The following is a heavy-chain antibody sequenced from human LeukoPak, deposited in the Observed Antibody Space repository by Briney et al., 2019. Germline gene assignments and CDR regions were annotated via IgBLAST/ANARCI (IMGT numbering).Heavy chain of an antibody. CDR1: GYRFTSYS. V-gene: IGHV5-51*01. CDR2: IYPSDSDT. Sequence: GESLKISCEGSGYRFTSYSIAWVRQMPGKGLEWMGIIYPSDSDTTYSPSFQGQVTISADKSISTAYLQWSSLKASDTAVYYCARRSCSGATCYQLDYWGQGTLVTVSS. J-gene: IGHJ4*02. D-gene: IGHD2-15*01. CDR3: ARRSCSGATCYQLDY.